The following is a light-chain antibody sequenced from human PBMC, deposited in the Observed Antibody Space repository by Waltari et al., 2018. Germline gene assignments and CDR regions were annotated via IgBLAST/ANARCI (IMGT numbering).Light chain of an antibody. J-gene: IGLJ2*01. CDR1: SSDIGAYDD. V-gene: IGLV2-8*01. CDR3: SSYAGNNILI. Sequence: QSALTQPPSASGSPGQAVTISCTGTSSDIGAYDDVSWYQQYSGKAPKLLIYEVTKRPAGVPGRSSGSKSGYTASLTVSGLQPEDEADYYCSSYAGNNILIFGGGTKLTVL. CDR2: EVT.